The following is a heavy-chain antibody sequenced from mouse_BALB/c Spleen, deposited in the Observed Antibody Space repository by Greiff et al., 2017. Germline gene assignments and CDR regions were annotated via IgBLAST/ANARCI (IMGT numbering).Heavy chain of an antibody. V-gene: IGHV10-1*02. CDR3: VTGGTCFDY. Sequence: GGGLVQPKGSLKLSCAASGFTFNTYAMNWVRQAPGKGLEWVARIRSKSNNYATYYADSVKDRFTISRDDSQSMLYLQMNNLKTEDTAMYYCVTGGTCFDYWGQGTTLTVSS. CDR2: IRSKSNNYAT. J-gene: IGHJ2*01. D-gene: IGHD3-3*01. CDR1: GFTFNTYA.